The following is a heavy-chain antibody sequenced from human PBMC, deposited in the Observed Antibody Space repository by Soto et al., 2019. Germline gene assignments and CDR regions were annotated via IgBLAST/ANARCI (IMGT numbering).Heavy chain of an antibody. CDR1: GDSISSYY. D-gene: IGHD2-15*01. Sequence: PSETLSLTCTVSGDSISSYYWSWIRQPPGKGLEWIGYIHYTGSTNYNPSLRGRVTMSVDTSKNQFSLKLTSVTAADTAVYYCVKVAGGGLFDYWGPGNLVTVSS. J-gene: IGHJ4*02. V-gene: IGHV4-59*01. CDR3: VKVAGGGLFDY. CDR2: IHYTGST.